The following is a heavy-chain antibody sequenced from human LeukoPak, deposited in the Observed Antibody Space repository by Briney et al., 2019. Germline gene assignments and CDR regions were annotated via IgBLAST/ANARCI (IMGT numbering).Heavy chain of an antibody. V-gene: IGHV1-18*01. Sequence: APVKVSCKASRYTFTSSGISWVRQAPGHELEWLGWISAYNGNTDYAQKLQGRVTMTTDTSTSTAYMELRSLRSDDTAVYYCARASYDSSDYYPEGAFDIWGQRTMVTVSS. CDR2: ISAYNGNT. J-gene: IGHJ3*02. CDR1: RYTFTSSG. D-gene: IGHD3-22*01. CDR3: ARASYDSSDYYPEGAFDI.